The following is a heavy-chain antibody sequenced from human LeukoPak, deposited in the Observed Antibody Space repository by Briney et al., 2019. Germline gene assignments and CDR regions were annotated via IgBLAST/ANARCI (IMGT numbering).Heavy chain of an antibody. V-gene: IGHV3-30*18. CDR2: ISYDGSNK. CDR3: AEELGYCSSTSCYAYYYYGMDV. D-gene: IGHD2-2*01. Sequence: GGSLRLSCAASGFTFSSYGMHWVRQAPGKGLEWVAVISYDGSNKYYADSVKGRFTISRDNSKNTLYLQMNSLRAEDTAVYYCAEELGYCSSTSCYAYYYYGMDVWGKGTTVTVSS. J-gene: IGHJ6*04. CDR1: GFTFSSYG.